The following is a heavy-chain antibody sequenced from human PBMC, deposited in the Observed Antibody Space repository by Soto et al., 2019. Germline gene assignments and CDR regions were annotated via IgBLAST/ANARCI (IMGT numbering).Heavy chain of an antibody. CDR3: ARLWIAAAGPPYYAMDV. V-gene: IGHV4-34*01. CDR2: INHSGST. Sequence: SETLSLTCAVYGGSFSGYYWSWIRQPPGKGLEWIGEINHSGSTNYNPSLKSRVTISVDTSKNQFSLKLSSVTAADTAVYYCARLWIAAAGPPYYAMDVSSQGTT. D-gene: IGHD6-13*01. CDR1: GGSFSGYY. J-gene: IGHJ6*02.